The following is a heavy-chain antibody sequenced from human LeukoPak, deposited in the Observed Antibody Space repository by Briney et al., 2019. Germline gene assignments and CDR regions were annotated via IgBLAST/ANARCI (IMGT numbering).Heavy chain of an antibody. V-gene: IGHV3-53*01. Sequence: GGSLRLSCAVSGFTVSSNSMSWVRQAPGKGLQWVSFIYTTGNTHNSDSVKGRFTISRDSSKNTLYLQMNSLRAEDTAVYYCARRAGDYSHPYDYWGQGTLVTVSS. D-gene: IGHD3-22*01. CDR3: ARRAGDYSHPYDY. CDR1: GFTVSSNS. CDR2: IYTTGNT. J-gene: IGHJ4*02.